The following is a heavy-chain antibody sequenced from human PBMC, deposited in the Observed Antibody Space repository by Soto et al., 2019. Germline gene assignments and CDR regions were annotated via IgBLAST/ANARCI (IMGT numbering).Heavy chain of an antibody. Sequence: ASVKVSCKASGYTFTSYDINWVRQATGQGLEWMGWMNPNSSNTGYAQKFQGRVTMTRNTSISTAYMELSSLRSEDTAVYYCARGVYSYHYYYGMDVWGQGTTVTVSS. D-gene: IGHD5-18*01. CDR2: MNPNSSNT. V-gene: IGHV1-8*01. CDR3: ARGVYSYHYYYGMDV. CDR1: GYTFTSYD. J-gene: IGHJ6*02.